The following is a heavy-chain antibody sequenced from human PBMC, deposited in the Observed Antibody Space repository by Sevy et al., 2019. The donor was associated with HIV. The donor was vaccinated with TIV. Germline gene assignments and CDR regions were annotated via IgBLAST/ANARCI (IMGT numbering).Heavy chain of an antibody. D-gene: IGHD3-22*01. CDR1: GGSISSGDYY. J-gene: IGHJ6*02. Sequence: SETLSLTCTVSGGSISSGDYYWSWIRQPPGKGLEWIGYIYYSGSTYYNPSLKSRVTISVDTSKNQFPLKLSSVTAADTAVYYCARDSSGYQDYGMDVWGQGTTVTVSS. CDR3: ARDSSGYQDYGMDV. V-gene: IGHV4-30-4*01. CDR2: IYYSGST.